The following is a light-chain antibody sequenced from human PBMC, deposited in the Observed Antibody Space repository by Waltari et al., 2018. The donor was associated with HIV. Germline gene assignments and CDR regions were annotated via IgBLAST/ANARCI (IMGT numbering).Light chain of an antibody. Sequence: QSVLTQPPSASGTPGQRVTISCSGSSPNIGSNYVYWYQQLPGTAPKLLIYRNNQRPSGVHDRFSGSTSGNSASLAISGLRGEDEADYYCAAWDDSRSGLVVFGGGTKLTVL. CDR1: SPNIGSNY. V-gene: IGLV1-47*01. CDR3: AAWDDSRSGLVV. CDR2: RNN. J-gene: IGLJ2*01.